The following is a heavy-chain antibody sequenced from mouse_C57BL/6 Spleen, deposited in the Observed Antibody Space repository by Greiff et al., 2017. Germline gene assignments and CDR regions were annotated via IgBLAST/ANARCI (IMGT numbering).Heavy chain of an antibody. CDR3: AREEYGNYYFDD. J-gene: IGHJ2*01. D-gene: IGHD2-10*02. V-gene: IGHV1-55*01. CDR2: IYPGSGST. Sequence: VQLQQPGAELVKPGASVKMSCKASGYTFTSYWITWVKQRPGQGLEWIGDIYPGSGSTNYNEKFKSKATLTVDTSSSTAYMQLSSLTSEDSAVYYCAREEYGNYYFDDWGQGATLTVSS. CDR1: GYTFTSYW.